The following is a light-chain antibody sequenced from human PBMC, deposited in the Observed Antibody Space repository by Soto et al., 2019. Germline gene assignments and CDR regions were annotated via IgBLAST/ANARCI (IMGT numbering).Light chain of an antibody. V-gene: IGLV2-14*01. Sequence: QSVLAQPASLPGSPGQSITISCPGTSSEFGGYNYVSWYQQHPGKAPKLMIYDVSNRPSGVSNRFSGSKSGNTASLTISGLQAEDEADYYCSSYTSSSTPYVFGTGTKVTVL. CDR2: DVS. CDR3: SSYTSSSTPYV. J-gene: IGLJ1*01. CDR1: SSEFGGYNY.